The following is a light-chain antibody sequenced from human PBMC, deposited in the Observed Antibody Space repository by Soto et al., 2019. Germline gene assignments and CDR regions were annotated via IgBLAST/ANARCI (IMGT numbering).Light chain of an antibody. J-gene: IGKJ2*01. V-gene: IGKV4-1*01. CDR3: QQYYSPLLHT. CDR2: WAS. Sequence: DIVMTQSPDSLAVSLGERATINCKSSQSVLYSSNNKNYLAWYQQKPGQPPKLLIYWASTRESGVPDRFSGSGSGTDFTLTISSLQAEDVAVYYCQQYYSPLLHTFGQGTKLEIK. CDR1: QSVLYSSNNKNY.